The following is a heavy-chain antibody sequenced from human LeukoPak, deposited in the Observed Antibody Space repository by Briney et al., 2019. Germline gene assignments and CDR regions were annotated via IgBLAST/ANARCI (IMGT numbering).Heavy chain of an antibody. V-gene: IGHV4-39*01. J-gene: IGHJ4*02. Sequence: PSETLSLTCTVSGGSISSSSYYWGWIRQPPGKGLEWIGSIYYSGSTYYNPSLKSRVTISVDTSKNQFSLKLSSVTAADPAVYYCARPGDILTPGSFDYWGQGTLVTVSS. CDR1: GGSISSSSYY. CDR2: IYYSGST. CDR3: ARPGDILTPGSFDY. D-gene: IGHD3-9*01.